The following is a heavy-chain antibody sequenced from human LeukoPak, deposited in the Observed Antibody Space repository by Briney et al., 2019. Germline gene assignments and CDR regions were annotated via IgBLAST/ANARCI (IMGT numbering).Heavy chain of an antibody. D-gene: IGHD5-24*01. CDR3: ARSINHFDY. CDR1: RDSVSSNSAA. V-gene: IGHV6-1*01. J-gene: IGHJ4*02. Sequence: SQTLSLTCAISRDSVSSNSAAWNCIRQSPSRGLVWLGRTYYRSKWYNDYALSVESRITINADTSRNQFSLQMNSVTPEDTAVYYCARSINHFDYWGQGTLVTVSS. CDR2: TYYRSKWYN.